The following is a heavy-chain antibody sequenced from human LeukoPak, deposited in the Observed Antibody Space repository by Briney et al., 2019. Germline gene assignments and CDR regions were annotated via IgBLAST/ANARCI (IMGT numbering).Heavy chain of an antibody. Sequence: PGGSLRLSCAASGFTFSTYTMNWVRQAPGKGLEWVSSISSRSSYIYYADSVKGRFTISRDNAKNSLYLQMNSLRAEDTAVYYCATVGYYDSSGYYYTGVFDPWGQGTLVTVSS. CDR1: GFTFSTYT. V-gene: IGHV3-21*04. CDR2: ISSRSSYI. J-gene: IGHJ5*02. CDR3: ATVGYYDSSGYYYTGVFDP. D-gene: IGHD3-22*01.